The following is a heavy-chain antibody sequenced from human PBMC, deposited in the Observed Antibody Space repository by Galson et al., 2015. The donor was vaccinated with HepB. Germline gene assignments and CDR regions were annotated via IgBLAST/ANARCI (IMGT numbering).Heavy chain of an antibody. CDR3: ATVVVAARESNWFDP. CDR1: GYTLTELS. J-gene: IGHJ5*02. CDR2: FDPEDGET. Sequence: SVKVSCKVSGYTLTELSMHWVRQAPGKGLEWMGGFDPEDGETIYAQKFQGRVTMTEDTSTDTAYMKLSSLRSEDTAVYYCATVVVAARESNWFDPWGQGTLVTVSS. D-gene: IGHD2-15*01. V-gene: IGHV1-24*01.